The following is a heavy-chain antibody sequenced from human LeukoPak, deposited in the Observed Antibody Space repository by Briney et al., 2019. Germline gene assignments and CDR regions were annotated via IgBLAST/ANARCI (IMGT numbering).Heavy chain of an antibody. J-gene: IGHJ4*02. CDR2: VSAANNP. CDR1: GYIFTPHH. CDR3: AMSVEMPPIPSFDY. Sequence: ASVKVSCKTSGYIFTPHHIHWLRQAPGQGLELLGWVSAANNPEYSQKFQGRVVITRDASATTSYLELNSLRSEDTAVYYCAMSVEMPPIPSFDYWGQGTLVTVSS. D-gene: IGHD5-24*01. V-gene: IGHV1-3*01.